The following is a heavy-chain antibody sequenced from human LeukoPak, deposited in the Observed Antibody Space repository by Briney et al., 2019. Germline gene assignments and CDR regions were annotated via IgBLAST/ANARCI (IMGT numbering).Heavy chain of an antibody. CDR3: ARDLGRWSSSSELGLDY. CDR2: ISYDGSNK. J-gene: IGHJ4*02. CDR1: GFTFSSYA. Sequence: GGSVRLSCAASGFTFSSYAMHWVRQPPGKGREWVAGISYDGSNKYYADSVKGRFTISRDNSKNTLYLQMNSLRAEDTAVYYCARDLGRWSSSSELGLDYWGQGTLVIVSS. V-gene: IGHV3-30-3*01. D-gene: IGHD6-6*01.